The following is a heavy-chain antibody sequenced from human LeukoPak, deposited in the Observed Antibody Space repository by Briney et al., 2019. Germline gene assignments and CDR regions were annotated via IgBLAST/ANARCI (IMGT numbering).Heavy chain of an antibody. J-gene: IGHJ4*02. CDR3: ARGLPDDY. V-gene: IGHV4-34*01. Sequence: SETLSLTCAVYGGSFSGYYWSWIRQPPGKGLEWIGEINHSGSTNYNPSLKSRVTISVDTSKNQFSLKLSSVTAADTAVYYCARGLPDDYWGQGTLVTVSS. CDR1: GGSFSGYY. CDR2: INHSGST.